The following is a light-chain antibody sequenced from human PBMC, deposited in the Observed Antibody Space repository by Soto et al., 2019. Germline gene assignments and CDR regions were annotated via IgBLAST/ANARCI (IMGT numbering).Light chain of an antibody. Sequence: QSVLTQPPSMSEAPRQRVTISCSGSSSNIGDNAVNWYQQLPGKAPKLLIYYNDQLPSGVSDRFSGSRSGTSASLAISGLQSEDEATYYCATWDGSLNGRVFGGGTKLTVL. CDR3: ATWDGSLNGRV. CDR1: SSNIGDNA. V-gene: IGLV1-36*01. J-gene: IGLJ3*02. CDR2: YND.